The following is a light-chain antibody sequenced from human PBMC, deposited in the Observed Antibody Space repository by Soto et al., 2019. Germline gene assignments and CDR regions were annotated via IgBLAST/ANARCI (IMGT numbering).Light chain of an antibody. CDR3: CSYSGTYTEVV. V-gene: IGLV2-11*01. J-gene: IGLJ2*01. CDR2: DVT. Sequence: QSALTQPRSVSGSPGQSVTISCTGISNNYVSWYQQHPGKVPKVIVYDVTLRPSGVSDRFSGSRSGNTASLAISGLRAEDVAAYYLCSYSGTYTEVVFGGGTQLTVL. CDR1: SNNY.